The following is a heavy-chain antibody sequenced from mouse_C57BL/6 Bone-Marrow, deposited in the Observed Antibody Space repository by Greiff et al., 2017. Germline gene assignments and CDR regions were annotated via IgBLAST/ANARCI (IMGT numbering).Heavy chain of an antibody. CDR3: TRDSDYDSPYYAMDY. Sequence: DVQLVESGEGLVKPGGSLKLSCAASGFTFSSYAMSWVRQTPEKRLEWVAYISSGGDYIYYADTVKGRFTISRDNARNTLYLQMGSLKSEDTAMYYCTRDSDYDSPYYAMDYWGQGTSVTVSS. J-gene: IGHJ4*01. D-gene: IGHD2-4*01. CDR2: ISSGGDYI. CDR1: GFTFSSYA. V-gene: IGHV5-9-1*02.